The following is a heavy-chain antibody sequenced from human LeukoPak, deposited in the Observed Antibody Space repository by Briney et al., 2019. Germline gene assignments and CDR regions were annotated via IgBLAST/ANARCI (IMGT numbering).Heavy chain of an antibody. CDR3: ARAAYKAKDIVVVDVLQAPYYYYGMDV. CDR1: GGTFSSYV. J-gene: IGHJ6*02. Sequence: GASVKVSCKASGGTFSSYVISWVGQAPGQGLEWMERIIPILGKENYQQKFQGRVTITADKSTSIAYMELSSLRSEDTAVYYCARAAYKAKDIVVVDVLQAPYYYYGMDVWGQGTTVTVSS. D-gene: IGHD2-15*01. CDR2: IIPILGKE. V-gene: IGHV1-69*04.